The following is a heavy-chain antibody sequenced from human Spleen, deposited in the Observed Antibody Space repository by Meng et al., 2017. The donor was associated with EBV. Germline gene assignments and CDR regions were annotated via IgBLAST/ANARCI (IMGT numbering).Heavy chain of an antibody. CDR1: GASISSSSYY. V-gene: IGHV4-39*07. CDR3: ARVWSADDMPHFDY. D-gene: IGHD3-3*01. Sequence: QPPESGPGLVKPSETLSLTCPVSGASISSSSYYWGWIRQSSGKGLEWIGCMYYSGSTYYNPSCKSRVTISADTSKNQFSLQLGSVTAADTAVYYCARVWSADDMPHFDYWGQGTLVTVSS. CDR2: MYYSGST. J-gene: IGHJ4*02.